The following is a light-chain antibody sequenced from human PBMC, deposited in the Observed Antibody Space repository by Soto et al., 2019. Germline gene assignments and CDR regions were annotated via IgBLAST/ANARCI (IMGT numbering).Light chain of an antibody. CDR2: TDD. CDR1: RSNIGTNT. J-gene: IGLJ1*01. Sequence: QSVLTQPPSASGTPGQRITISCSGSRSNIGTNTVNWYRQLAGTAPKLLIHTDDQRPSGVPDRFPGSKSGTSASLAISGLQSDDEADYFCVAWDDSRTGYVFGPGTKVTVL. CDR3: VAWDDSRTGYV. V-gene: IGLV1-44*01.